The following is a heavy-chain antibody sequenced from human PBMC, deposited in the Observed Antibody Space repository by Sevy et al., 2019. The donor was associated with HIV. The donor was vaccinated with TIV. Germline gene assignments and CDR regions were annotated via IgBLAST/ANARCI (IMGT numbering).Heavy chain of an antibody. Sequence: GGSLRLSCAASGFTFSNYGMHWVRQVPGKGLEWVTFIRYDGSDKYYAASVKGRFTISRDDSKNTLYLQTDSLRAEDTAIYYCAKDLAGHGRRYFDYWGQGTLVTVSS. CDR3: AKDLAGHGRRYFDY. CDR1: GFTFSNYG. D-gene: IGHD2-15*01. CDR2: IRYDGSDK. J-gene: IGHJ4*02. V-gene: IGHV3-30*02.